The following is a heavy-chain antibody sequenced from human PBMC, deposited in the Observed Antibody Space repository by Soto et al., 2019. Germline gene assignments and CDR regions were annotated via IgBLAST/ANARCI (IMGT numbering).Heavy chain of an antibody. CDR3: ARQPGAFGYYLDV. D-gene: IGHD3-16*01. V-gene: IGHV4-39*01. CDR2: IYYTGTT. J-gene: IGHJ6*03. CDR1: GGSIRTRYYY. Sequence: SDTLRLPCTVSGGSIRTRYYYWGWIRQSPGKGLEWIGAIYYTGTTYYNPPLQSRATISVDTSKNQFSLKMSSVTAADTAVYFCARQPGAFGYYLDVWGKGPTVNVSS.